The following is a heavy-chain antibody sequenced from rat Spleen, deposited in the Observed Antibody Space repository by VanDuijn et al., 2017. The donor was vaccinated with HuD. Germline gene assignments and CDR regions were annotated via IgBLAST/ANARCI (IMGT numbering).Heavy chain of an antibody. V-gene: IGHV3-1*01. CDR3: ARAITTDY. D-gene: IGHD1-10*01. CDR2: ISYSGST. CDR1: GYSITSNY. Sequence: EVQLQESGPGLVKPSQSLSLTCSVTGYSITSNYWAWIRKFPGNKMEWIGHISYSGSTSYNPSLKSRISITRDTSKNQFFLQLNSVTTEDTATYYCARAITTDYWGQGVMVTVSS. J-gene: IGHJ2*01.